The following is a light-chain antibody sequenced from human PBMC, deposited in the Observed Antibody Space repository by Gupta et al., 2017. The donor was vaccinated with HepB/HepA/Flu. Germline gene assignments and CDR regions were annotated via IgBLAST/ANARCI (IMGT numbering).Light chain of an antibody. J-gene: IGLJ1*01. CDR3: SSYGTADI. V-gene: IGLV2-14*03. CDR1: SNDIGSNKY. Sequence: SAPTQPAPVSGSPGQSITIPYTGTSNDIGSNKYVSWYQQCPGRAPKLMIYDVSNRPSGVSYRFSGSKSGNTASLTISGLQAEDEADYYCSSYGTADIFGTGTRVIVL. CDR2: DVS.